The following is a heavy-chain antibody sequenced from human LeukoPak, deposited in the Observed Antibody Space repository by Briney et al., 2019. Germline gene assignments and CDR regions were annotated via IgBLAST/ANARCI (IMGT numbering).Heavy chain of an antibody. D-gene: IGHD4-17*01. Sequence: GGSLRLSCTASGFTFSDYAISWVRQAPGKGLEWVSSISSSSTYIYYADSVKGRFTISRDNAENSLFLQMNSLRAEDTAVYYCAKEEGTTVTTFDYWGQGTLVTVSS. J-gene: IGHJ4*02. CDR3: AKEEGTTVTTFDY. CDR2: ISSSSTYI. CDR1: GFTFSDYA. V-gene: IGHV3-21*01.